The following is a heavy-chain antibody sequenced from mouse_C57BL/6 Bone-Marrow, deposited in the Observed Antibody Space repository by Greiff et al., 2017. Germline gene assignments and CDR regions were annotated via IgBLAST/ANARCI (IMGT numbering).Heavy chain of an antibody. V-gene: IGHV5-6*01. D-gene: IGHD2-13*01. J-gene: IGHJ2*01. Sequence: EVQLQESGGDLVKPGGSLKLSCAASGFTFSSYGMSWVRQTPDKRLEWVATISSGGSYTYYPDSVKGRFTISRDNAKNTLYLQMSSLKSEDTALYYCARHDCDFDYWGQGTTLTVSS. CDR1: GFTFSSYG. CDR3: ARHDCDFDY. CDR2: ISSGGSYT.